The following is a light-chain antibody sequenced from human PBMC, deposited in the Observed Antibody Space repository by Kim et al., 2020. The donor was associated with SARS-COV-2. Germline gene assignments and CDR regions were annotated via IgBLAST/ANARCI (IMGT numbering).Light chain of an antibody. CDR2: GKN. V-gene: IGLV3-19*01. Sequence: ALGQTVRSTCQGDSLRSYYASWYQQKPGQAPVLVSYGKNNRPSGIPDRLSGSSSGNTASLTITGAQAEDEADYYCNSRDSSGNHVVFGGGTQLTVL. CDR3: NSRDSSGNHVV. CDR1: SLRSYY. J-gene: IGLJ2*01.